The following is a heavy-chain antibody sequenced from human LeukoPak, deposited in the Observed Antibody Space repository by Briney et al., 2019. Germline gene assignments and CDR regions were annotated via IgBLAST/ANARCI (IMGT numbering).Heavy chain of an antibody. CDR2: ISYSGST. V-gene: IGHV4-39*02. CDR1: GGSFSSSSYY. Sequence: SETLSLTCSVSGGSFSSSSYYWGWIRQPPGKGLEWIGSISYSGSTFYNPSLKSRVTISVDTSKNHFSLKLSSVTAADTALYYCARSQSGYSYGALYYFDYWGQGTLVTVSS. D-gene: IGHD5-18*01. J-gene: IGHJ4*02. CDR3: ARSQSGYSYGALYYFDY.